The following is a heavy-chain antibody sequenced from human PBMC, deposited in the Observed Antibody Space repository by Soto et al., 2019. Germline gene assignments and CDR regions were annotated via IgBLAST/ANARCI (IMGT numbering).Heavy chain of an antibody. Sequence: KPSETLSLTCTVSGGSISSYYWSWIRQPPGKGLEWIGYIYYSGSTNYNPSLKSRVTISVDTSKNQFSLKLSSVTAADTAVYYCARSYYDSSGYPYYFDYWGQGTLVTVSS. CDR2: IYYSGST. D-gene: IGHD3-22*01. J-gene: IGHJ4*02. CDR1: GGSISSYY. V-gene: IGHV4-59*01. CDR3: ARSYYDSSGYPYYFDY.